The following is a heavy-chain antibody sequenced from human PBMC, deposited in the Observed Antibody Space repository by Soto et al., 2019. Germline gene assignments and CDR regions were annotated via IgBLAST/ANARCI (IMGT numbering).Heavy chain of an antibody. CDR1: NGSISGFY. CDR2: IHYSGRT. V-gene: IGHV4-59*12. Sequence: SETLSLTCSVSNGSISGFYWTWIRQPPGKILEWIGYIHYSGRTDYNPSLTSRATMSVDTSKNQFSLNLKSITAADTAVYYCVRVGVGIGNHFDSWGRGTLVSVSS. J-gene: IGHJ4*02. D-gene: IGHD1-26*01. CDR3: VRVGVGIGNHFDS.